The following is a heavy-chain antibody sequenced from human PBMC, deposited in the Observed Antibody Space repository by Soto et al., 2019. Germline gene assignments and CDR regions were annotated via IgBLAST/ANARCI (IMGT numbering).Heavy chain of an antibody. CDR2: ISGSGGST. CDR3: AKEKANSYGMNYYYYYGMDV. V-gene: IGHV3-23*01. D-gene: IGHD5-18*01. J-gene: IGHJ6*02. CDR1: GFTFSSYA. Sequence: GGSLRLSCAASGFTFSSYAMSWVRQAPGKGLEWVSAISGSGGSTYYADSVKGRFTISRDNSKNTLYLQMNSLRAEDTAVYYCAKEKANSYGMNYYYYYGMDVWGQGTTVTVSS.